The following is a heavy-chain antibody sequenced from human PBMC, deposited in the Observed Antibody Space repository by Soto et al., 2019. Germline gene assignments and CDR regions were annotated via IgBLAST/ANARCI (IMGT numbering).Heavy chain of an antibody. CDR3: ARAPADYGDASDAFDI. J-gene: IGHJ3*02. Sequence: GGSLRLSCAASGFTFSSYSMNWVRQAPGKGLEWVSSISSSSSYIYYADSVKGRFTISRDNAKNSLYLQMNSLRAEDTAVYYCARAPADYGDASDAFDIWGQGTMVTVSS. CDR2: ISSSSSYI. CDR1: GFTFSSYS. V-gene: IGHV3-21*01. D-gene: IGHD4-17*01.